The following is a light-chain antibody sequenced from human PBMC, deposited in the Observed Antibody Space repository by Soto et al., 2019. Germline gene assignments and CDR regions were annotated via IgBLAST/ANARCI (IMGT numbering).Light chain of an antibody. CDR3: QQYTHANYAWM. CDR2: DAS. Sequence: DIQVNQSPPPLSASVGDRVTITCRASQTVSTWMAWYQQKLGKAPKLLVYDASTLQSGVASRFSGSGSGTEFTLRISGLQLDDSATYYGQQYTHANYAWMCGEGTKVDI. J-gene: IGKJ1*01. V-gene: IGKV1-5*01. CDR1: QTVSTW.